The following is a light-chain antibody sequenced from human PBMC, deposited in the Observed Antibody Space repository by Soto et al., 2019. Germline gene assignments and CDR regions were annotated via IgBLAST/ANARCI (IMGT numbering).Light chain of an antibody. CDR3: CSYAGSYTLYV. CDR1: SSDVGDYNY. J-gene: IGLJ1*01. Sequence: QSALTQPRSVSGSPGQSVTISCTGTSSDVGDYNYVSWYQQHPGKAPKLMIYDVHKRPSGVPDRFSGSKSGNTASLTISGLQAEDEADYYCCSYAGSYTLYVFGTGTKLTVL. CDR2: DVH. V-gene: IGLV2-11*01.